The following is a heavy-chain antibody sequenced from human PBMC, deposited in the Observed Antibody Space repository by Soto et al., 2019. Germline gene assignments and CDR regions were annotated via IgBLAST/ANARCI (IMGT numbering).Heavy chain of an antibody. CDR3: AKIRDYYDSSGYPPYFFDY. Sequence: ESGGGLVQPGGSLRLSCAASGFTFSNYVMNWVRQAPGKGLEWVSAITGSGGSTYYADSVKGRFTMSRDDPKNTLYLQMNSLRAEDTAVYYCAKIRDYYDSSGYPPYFFDYWGQGTLVTVSS. D-gene: IGHD3-22*01. J-gene: IGHJ4*02. CDR1: GFTFSNYV. V-gene: IGHV3-23*01. CDR2: ITGSGGST.